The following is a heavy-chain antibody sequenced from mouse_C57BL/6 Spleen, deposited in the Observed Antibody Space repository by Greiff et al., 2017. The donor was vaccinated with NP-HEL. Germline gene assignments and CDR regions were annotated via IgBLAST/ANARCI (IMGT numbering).Heavy chain of an antibody. Sequence: VQLQQSGAELVRPGTSVKVSCKASGYAFTNYLIEWVKQRPGQGLEWIGVINPGSGGTNYNEKFKGKATLTADKSSSTAYMQLSSLTSEDSAVYFCSRSYVGYYTSWFAYWGQGTLVTVSA. D-gene: IGHD2-3*01. J-gene: IGHJ3*01. CDR2: INPGSGGT. CDR1: GYAFTNYL. V-gene: IGHV1-54*01. CDR3: SRSYVGYYTSWFAY.